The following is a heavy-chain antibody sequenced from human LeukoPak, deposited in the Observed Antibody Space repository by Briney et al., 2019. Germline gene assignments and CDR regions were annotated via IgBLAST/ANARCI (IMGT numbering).Heavy chain of an antibody. J-gene: IGHJ4*02. D-gene: IGHD2-2*01. CDR2: IIPIFGTA. Sequence: SVKVSCKASGGTFSSYAISWVRQAPGQGLEWMGGIIPIFGTANYAQKFQGRVTITADESTSTAYMELSSLRSEDTAVYYCARRCCSSTSCYRQLEYWGQGTLVTVSS. V-gene: IGHV1-69*13. CDR3: ARRCCSSTSCYRQLEY. CDR1: GGTFSSYA.